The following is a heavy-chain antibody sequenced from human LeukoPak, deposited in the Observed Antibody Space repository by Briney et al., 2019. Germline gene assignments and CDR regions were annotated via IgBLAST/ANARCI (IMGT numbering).Heavy chain of an antibody. CDR1: GYSFTTYW. Sequence: GESLKISCKGSGYSFTTYWIGWVRQMPGKGLECMGIIYPDDSDTRYSPSSQGQVTISADKSISTAYLQWSSLKASDTAMYYCARHETGPYFDYWGQGTLVTVSS. J-gene: IGHJ4*02. D-gene: IGHD1-1*01. CDR3: ARHETGPYFDY. V-gene: IGHV5-51*01. CDR2: IYPDDSDT.